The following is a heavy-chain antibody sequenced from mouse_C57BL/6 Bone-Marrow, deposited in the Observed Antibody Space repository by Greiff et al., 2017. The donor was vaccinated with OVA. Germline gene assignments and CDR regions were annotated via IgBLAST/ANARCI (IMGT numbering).Heavy chain of an antibody. CDR1: GFTIKDYY. CDR3: AQDDDGGSSGDWYFDV. Sequence: VQLQQSGAELVKPGASVKLSCTASGFTIKDYYMHWVKQRTEQGLEWIGRIDPEDGETNYAPKFQGKATITADTSSNTAYLQLSSRTSEDTAVYYGAQDDDGGSSGDWYFDVWGTGTTVTVSA. J-gene: IGHJ1*03. D-gene: IGHD1-1*01. CDR2: IDPEDGET. V-gene: IGHV14-2*01.